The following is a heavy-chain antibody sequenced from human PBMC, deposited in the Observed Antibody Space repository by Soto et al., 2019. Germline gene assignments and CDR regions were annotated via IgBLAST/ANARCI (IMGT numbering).Heavy chain of an antibody. CDR2: IYYSGST. V-gene: IGHV4-30-4*01. CDR3: ARALYSSFPRYYYYGMDV. J-gene: IGHJ6*02. Sequence: QVQLQESGPGLVKPSQTLSLTCTVSGGSISSGDYYWSWIRQPPGKGLEWIGYIYYSGSTYYNPSLKSRVTISVATSKNQFSLKLSSVTAADTAVYYCARALYSSFPRYYYYGMDVWGQGTTVTVSS. D-gene: IGHD4-4*01. CDR1: GGSISSGDYY.